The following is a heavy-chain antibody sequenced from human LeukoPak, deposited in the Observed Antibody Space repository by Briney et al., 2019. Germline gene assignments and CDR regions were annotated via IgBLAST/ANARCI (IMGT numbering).Heavy chain of an antibody. D-gene: IGHD3-3*01. CDR1: GGSFSGYY. V-gene: IGHV4-34*01. CDR2: INHSGST. CDR3: ARVTRITIFGVVINYYYYYYMDV. Sequence: KPSETLSLTCAVYGGSFSGYYWSWIRQPPGKGLEWIGEINHSGSTNYNPSLKSRVTISVDTSKNQFSLKLSSVTAADTAVYYCARVTRITIFGVVINYYYYYYMDVWGKGTTVTVSS. J-gene: IGHJ6*03.